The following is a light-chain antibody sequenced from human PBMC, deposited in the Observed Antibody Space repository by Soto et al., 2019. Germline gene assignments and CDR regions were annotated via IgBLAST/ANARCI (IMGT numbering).Light chain of an antibody. CDR2: RNN. V-gene: IGLV1-47*01. CDR3: AAWDDSLSAYV. Sequence: QSVLTQPPSVSGAPGQRVTISCTGSSSNIGAGYDVHWYQQLPGTAPKLLIYRNNQRPSGVPDRFSDSKSGTSASLAISGLRSEDEADYYCAAWDDSLSAYVFGTGTKVTV. J-gene: IGLJ1*01. CDR1: SSNIGAGYD.